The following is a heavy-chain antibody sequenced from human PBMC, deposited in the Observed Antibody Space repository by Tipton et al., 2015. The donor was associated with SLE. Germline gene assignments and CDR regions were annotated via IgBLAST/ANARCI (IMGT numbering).Heavy chain of an antibody. D-gene: IGHD6-6*01. Sequence: LSLTCTVYVGSLSGYWWSWIRQSPGKGLEWVSAISGSGGSTYYADSVKGRFTISRGNSKNTLYLQMNSLRAEDTAVYYCAKGKDGSSGWLDPWGQGTLVTVSS. CDR1: VGSLSGYW. CDR2: ISGSGGST. J-gene: IGHJ5*02. CDR3: AKGKDGSSGWLDP. V-gene: IGHV3-23*01.